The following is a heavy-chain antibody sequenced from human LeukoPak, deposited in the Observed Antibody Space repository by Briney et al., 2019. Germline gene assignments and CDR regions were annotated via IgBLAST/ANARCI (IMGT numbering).Heavy chain of an antibody. CDR2: ISSSSSYI. CDR3: ARDSSASWFDY. D-gene: IGHD2-2*01. Sequence: GGSLRLSCAASGFTFSSYAVSWVRQAPGKGLEWVSSISSSSSYIYYADSVKGRFTISRDNAKNSLYLQMNSLRAEDTAVYYCARDSSASWFDYWGQGTLVTVS. J-gene: IGHJ4*02. CDR1: GFTFSSYA. V-gene: IGHV3-21*01.